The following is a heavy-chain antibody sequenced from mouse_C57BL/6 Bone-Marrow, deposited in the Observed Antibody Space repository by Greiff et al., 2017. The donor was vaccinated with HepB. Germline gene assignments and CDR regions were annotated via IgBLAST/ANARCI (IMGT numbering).Heavy chain of an antibody. V-gene: IGHV5-9*01. J-gene: IGHJ2*01. CDR2: ISGGGGNT. Sequence: EVKLVESGGGLVKPGGSLKLSCAASGFTFSSYTMSWVRQTPEKRLEWVATISGGGGNTYYPDSVKGRFTISRDNAKNTLYLQMSSLRSEDTALYYCARVLPTIIFDYWGQGTTLTVSS. D-gene: IGHD2-12*01. CDR1: GFTFSSYT. CDR3: ARVLPTIIFDY.